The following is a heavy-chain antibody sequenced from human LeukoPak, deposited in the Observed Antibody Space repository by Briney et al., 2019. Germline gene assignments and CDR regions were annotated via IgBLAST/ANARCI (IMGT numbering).Heavy chain of an antibody. CDR1: GFTFSSYS. CDR3: ARGWSTTVTTRNWFDP. J-gene: IGHJ5*02. Sequence: PGGSLRLSCAASGFTFSSYSMNWVRQAPGKGLEWVSXXSSSSSTIYYADSVKGRFTISRDNAKNSLYLQMNSLRAEDTAVYYCARGWSTTVTTRNWFDPWGQGTLVTVSS. V-gene: IGHV3-48*01. CDR2: XSSSSSTI. D-gene: IGHD4-17*01.